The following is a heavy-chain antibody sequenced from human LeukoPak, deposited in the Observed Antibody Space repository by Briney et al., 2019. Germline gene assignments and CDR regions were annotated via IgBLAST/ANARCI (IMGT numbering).Heavy chain of an antibody. V-gene: IGHV3-30*02. Sequence: GGSLRLSCAASGFTFSSYGMHWVRQVPGKGLEWVAFIRYDGGERFYVDSVKGRFTTSRDNSKNTLYLQMNSLRVEDTAVYYCAKDNPIEQVPGLGPGSWGQGTLVTVSS. CDR1: GFTFSSYG. CDR2: IRYDGGER. J-gene: IGHJ5*02. D-gene: IGHD2-2*01. CDR3: AKDNPIEQVPGLGPGS.